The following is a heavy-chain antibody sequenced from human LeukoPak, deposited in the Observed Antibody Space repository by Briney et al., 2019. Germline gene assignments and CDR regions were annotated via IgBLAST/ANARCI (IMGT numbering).Heavy chain of an antibody. D-gene: IGHD2-2*01. CDR2: TYYRSTWYN. V-gene: IGHV6-1*01. CDR1: GDSVSSNSVT. Sequence: RTLSLTCAISGDSVSSNSVTWNWIRQSPSRGLEWLGRTYYRSTWYNDYAVSVRGRITVNPDTPKNQFSLHLNSVTPEDTAVYYCARRLTQYDCFDPWGQGILVTVSS. J-gene: IGHJ5*02. CDR3: ARRLTQYDCFDP.